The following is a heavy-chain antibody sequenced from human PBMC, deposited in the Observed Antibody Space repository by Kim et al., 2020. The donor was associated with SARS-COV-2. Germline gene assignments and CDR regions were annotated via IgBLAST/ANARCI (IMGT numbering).Heavy chain of an antibody. J-gene: IGHJ5*02. Sequence: SETLSLTCTVSGGSISSSSYYWGWIRQPPGKGLEWIGSIYYSGSTYYNPSLKSRVTISVDTSKNQFSLKLSSVTAADTAVYYCAREIAMDDYGINWFDPWGQGTLVTVSS. V-gene: IGHV4-39*07. CDR3: AREIAMDDYGINWFDP. CDR2: IYYSGST. CDR1: GGSISSSSYY. D-gene: IGHD4-17*01.